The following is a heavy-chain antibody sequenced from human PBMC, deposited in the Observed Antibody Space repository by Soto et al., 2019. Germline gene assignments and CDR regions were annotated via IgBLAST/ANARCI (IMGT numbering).Heavy chain of an antibody. Sequence: GASVKVSCKASGGTFSSYAISWVRQAPGQGLEWMGGIIPIFGTANYAQKFQGRVTITADKSTSTAYMELSSLRSEDTAVYYCARNRGRLLSSYYYYGMDVWGQGTTVTVSS. CDR1: GGTFSSYA. V-gene: IGHV1-69*06. D-gene: IGHD3-3*01. CDR2: IIPIFGTA. J-gene: IGHJ6*02. CDR3: ARNRGRLLSSYYYYGMDV.